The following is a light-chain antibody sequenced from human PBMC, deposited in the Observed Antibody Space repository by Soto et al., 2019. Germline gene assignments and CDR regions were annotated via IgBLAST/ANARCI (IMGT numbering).Light chain of an antibody. J-gene: IGKJ1*01. CDR3: QQANSFPWT. CDR2: AAS. CDR1: QGISNW. Sequence: DIQMTQSPSSVSASVGDRVTITCRASQGISNWLAWYQQKPGKAPNLLIYAASSLQSGVPSRFSGSGSGTDFTLTISCLQPEDFATYYCQQANSFPWTFGQGTKVEIK. V-gene: IGKV1-12*01.